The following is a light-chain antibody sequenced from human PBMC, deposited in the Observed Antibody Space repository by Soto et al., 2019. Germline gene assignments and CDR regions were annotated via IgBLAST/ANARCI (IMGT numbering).Light chain of an antibody. CDR2: GGS. CDR3: QLYGSLSWT. Sequence: VLTQSPGSLCLSPGERATLSCRASQSVSSNHLAWYQQKPGKAPRLLIYGGSSRATGIPVRFSGSGSETDFTLTISRLEPEDFAVYYCQLYGSLSWTFGQGTKVDIK. V-gene: IGKV3-20*01. CDR1: QSVSSNH. J-gene: IGKJ1*01.